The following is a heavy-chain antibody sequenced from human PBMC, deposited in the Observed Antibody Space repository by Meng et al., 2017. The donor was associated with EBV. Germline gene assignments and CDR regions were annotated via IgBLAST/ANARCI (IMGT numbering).Heavy chain of an antibody. CDR3: ARGGGNRGGIVGATYRLNWFDP. J-gene: IGHJ5*02. Sequence: QVQLQQWGAGLLKPSETLSLTCAVYGGSFSGYYWSWIRQPPGQGLEWIGEINHSGSTNYNPSLKSRVTISVDTSKNQFSLKLSSVTAADTAVYYCARGGGNRGGIVGATYRLNWFDPWGQGTLVTVSS. CDR2: INHSGST. CDR1: GGSFSGYY. V-gene: IGHV4-34*01. D-gene: IGHD1-26*01.